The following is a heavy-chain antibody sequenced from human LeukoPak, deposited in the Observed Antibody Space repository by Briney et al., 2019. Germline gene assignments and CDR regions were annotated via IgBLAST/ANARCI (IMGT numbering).Heavy chain of an antibody. Sequence: SGGSLRPSCAASGFTFSSYSMNWVRQAPGKGLEWVSHITASGTAMFYADSVKGRFTISRDNAKNSLYLQMNSLRDEDTAVYYCASSGSYRFDYWGQGTLVTVSS. CDR1: GFTFSSYS. V-gene: IGHV3-48*02. D-gene: IGHD1-26*01. J-gene: IGHJ4*02. CDR3: ASSGSYRFDY. CDR2: ITASGTAM.